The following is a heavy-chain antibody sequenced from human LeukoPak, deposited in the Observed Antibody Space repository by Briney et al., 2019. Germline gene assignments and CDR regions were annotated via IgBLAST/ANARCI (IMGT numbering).Heavy chain of an antibody. J-gene: IGHJ4*02. CDR2: IYPGDSDT. V-gene: IGHV5-51*01. D-gene: IGHD3-22*01. CDR3: ARSRGYYYDSSGYYDY. CDR1: GYSFTSYW. Sequence: GGSLKISCKGSGYSFTSYWIGWVRQMPGKGLEWMGIIYPGDSDTRYSPSFQGQVTISADKSISTAYLQWSSLKASDTAMYYCARSRGYYYDSSGYYDYWGQGTLVTVSS.